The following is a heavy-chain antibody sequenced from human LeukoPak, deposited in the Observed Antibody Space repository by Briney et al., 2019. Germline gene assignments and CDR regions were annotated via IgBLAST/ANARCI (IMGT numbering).Heavy chain of an antibody. J-gene: IGHJ4*02. V-gene: IGHV3-30-3*01. CDR1: GFTFSSYA. CDR2: ISYDGSNK. CDR3: GGVFDY. Sequence: PGGSLRLSCAASGFTFSSYAMHWVRQAPGKGLEWVAVISYDGSNKYYADSVKGRFTISRDNAKNTLFLQMNSLRVEDTAVYYCGGVFDYWGQGVLVTVSS.